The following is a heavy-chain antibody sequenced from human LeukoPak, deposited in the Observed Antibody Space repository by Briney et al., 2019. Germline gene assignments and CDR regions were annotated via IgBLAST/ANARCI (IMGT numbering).Heavy chain of an antibody. V-gene: IGHV1-2*02. CDR1: GYTFTGYY. D-gene: IGHD1-26*01. CDR3: ARVGGSYRSKYLDY. Sequence: GTSVKVSCKASGYTFTGYYMHWVRQAPGQGLEWMVWINPNSGGTNYAQKFQGRVTMTRDTSISTAYMELSRLRSDDTAVYYCARVGGSYRSKYLDYWGQGTLVTVSS. CDR2: INPNSGGT. J-gene: IGHJ4*02.